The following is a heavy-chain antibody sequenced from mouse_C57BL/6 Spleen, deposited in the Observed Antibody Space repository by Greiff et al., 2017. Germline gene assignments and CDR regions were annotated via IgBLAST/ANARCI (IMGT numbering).Heavy chain of an antibody. D-gene: IGHD2-1*01. CDR1: GYAFSSYW. CDR3: AREGDGNFPWFAY. Sequence: QVQLQQSGAELVKPGASVKISCKASGYAFSSYWMNWVKQRPGKGLEWIGQIYPGDGDTNYNGKFKGQATLTADKSSSTAYMQLSSLTSEDSAVYFCAREGDGNFPWFAYWGQGTLVTVSA. V-gene: IGHV1-80*01. CDR2: IYPGDGDT. J-gene: IGHJ3*01.